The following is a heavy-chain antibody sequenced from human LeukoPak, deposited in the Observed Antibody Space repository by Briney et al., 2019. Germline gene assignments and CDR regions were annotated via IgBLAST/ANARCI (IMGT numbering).Heavy chain of an antibody. CDR2: ISSSGSTI. CDR3: AKRGNPAVGHHYLDV. Sequence: GGSLRLSCAASGCTFSDYYMSWIRQAPGKGLEWVSYISSSGSTIYYADSVKGRFTISRDNSKNTLYLQMNSLGAEDTAVYYCAKRGNPAVGHHYLDVWGEGTTVSVSS. V-gene: IGHV3-11*01. CDR1: GCTFSDYY. J-gene: IGHJ6*03. D-gene: IGHD2-2*01.